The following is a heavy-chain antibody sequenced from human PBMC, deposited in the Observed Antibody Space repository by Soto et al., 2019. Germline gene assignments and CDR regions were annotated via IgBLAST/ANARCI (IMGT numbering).Heavy chain of an antibody. CDR2: MFYSGNT. CDR1: GGSISNFY. Sequence: SETLSLTCTVYGGSISNFYWSWIRQPPGKGLEWIAYMFYSGNTNYNPSLRSRVTMSVDTSKNQFSLKLSSVTAADTAVYYCADGFYFDFWGQGTLVTVSS. CDR3: ADGFYFDF. V-gene: IGHV4-59*01. J-gene: IGHJ4*02.